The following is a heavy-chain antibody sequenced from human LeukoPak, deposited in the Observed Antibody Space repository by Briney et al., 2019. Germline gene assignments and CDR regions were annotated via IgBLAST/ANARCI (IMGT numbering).Heavy chain of an antibody. CDR2: IYTSGST. D-gene: IGHD4-17*01. Sequence: PSETLSLTCTVSGGSISSGSYYWSWIRQPAGTGLEWIGRIYTSGSTNYNPSLKSRVTISVDTSKNQFSLKLSSVTAADTAVYYCARLSVTTWAFKDYWGQGTLVTVSS. J-gene: IGHJ4*02. CDR3: ARLSVTTWAFKDY. CDR1: GGSISSGSYY. V-gene: IGHV4-61*02.